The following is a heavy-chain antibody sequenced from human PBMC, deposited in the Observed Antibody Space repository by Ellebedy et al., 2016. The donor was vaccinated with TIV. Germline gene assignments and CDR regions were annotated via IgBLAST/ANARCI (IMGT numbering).Heavy chain of an antibody. CDR3: ARYESASLVIEY. D-gene: IGHD4-23*01. CDR1: GFTFSTYW. V-gene: IGHV3-7*01. Sequence: EGSLRLSXAASGFTFSTYWMSWVRQAPGKGLEWVANIKQDGSGKYYVDSVKGRFTISRDNAKNSLSLQMNSLRAEDTAVYYCARYESASLVIEYWGQGTLVTVSS. CDR2: IKQDGSGK. J-gene: IGHJ4*02.